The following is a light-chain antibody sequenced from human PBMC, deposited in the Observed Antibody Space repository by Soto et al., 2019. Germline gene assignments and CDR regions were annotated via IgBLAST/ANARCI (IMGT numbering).Light chain of an antibody. V-gene: IGLV2-23*01. CDR1: SSDVGRYNI. CDR3: CSYAGSSTYV. Sequence: QSALTQPDSVSGSPGQSITISCTGTSSDVGRYNIVSWYQQYPGKAPKLMIYEGSKRPSGVSNRFSGSKSGNTASLTISGLQAEDEADYYCCSYAGSSTYVFGAGTKLTVL. CDR2: EGS. J-gene: IGLJ1*01.